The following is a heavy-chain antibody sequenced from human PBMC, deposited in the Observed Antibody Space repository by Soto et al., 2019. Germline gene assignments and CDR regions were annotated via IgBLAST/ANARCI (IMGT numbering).Heavy chain of an antibody. V-gene: IGHV1-2*04. D-gene: IGHD6-6*01. CDR3: ARDREYISSSWYYYYGMDV. CDR1: GYTFTGYY. J-gene: IGHJ6*02. Sequence: ASVKVSCKASGYTFTGYYMHWVRQAPGQGLEWMGWINPNSGGTNYAQKFQGWVTMTRDTSISTAYMELSRLRSDDTAVYYCARDREYISSSWYYYYGMDVWGQGTTVTVS. CDR2: INPNSGGT.